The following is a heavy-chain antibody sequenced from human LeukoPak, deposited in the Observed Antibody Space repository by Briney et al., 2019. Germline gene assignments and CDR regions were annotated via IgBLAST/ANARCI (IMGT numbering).Heavy chain of an antibody. CDR1: GGSISSYY. D-gene: IGHD3-9*01. V-gene: IGHV4-59*08. J-gene: IGHJ3*02. CDR2: IYYSGST. CDR3: ARRVGYDILTGYAFDI. Sequence: SETLSLTCTVSGGSISSYYWSWIRQPPGKGLEWIGYIYYSGSTNYNPSLKSRVTISVDTSKNQFSLKLGSVTAADTAVYYCARRVGYDILTGYAFDIWGQGTMVTVSS.